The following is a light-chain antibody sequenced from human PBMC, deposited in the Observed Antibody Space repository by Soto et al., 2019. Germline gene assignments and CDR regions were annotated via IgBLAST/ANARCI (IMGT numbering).Light chain of an antibody. CDR3: LQHSRYPHT. CDR1: QSVGSTY. CDR2: GTS. V-gene: IGKV3-20*01. Sequence: EIVLTQSPGIMSLSPGERATLFCRASQSVGSTYLAWYQQKPGQAPRLLIYGTSTRATGIPDRFSGSGSGTDFTLTISRLEPEDLAVYFCLQHSRYPHTFGPGTKVEIK. J-gene: IGKJ3*01.